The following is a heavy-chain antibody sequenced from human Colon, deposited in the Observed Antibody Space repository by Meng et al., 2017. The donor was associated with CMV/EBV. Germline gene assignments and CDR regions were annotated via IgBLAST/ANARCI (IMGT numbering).Heavy chain of an antibody. J-gene: IGHJ5*02. V-gene: IGHV3-23*01. D-gene: IGHD2-21*01. CDR2: ISGSGGST. CDR3: AKSQSGVIGSIRFDP. Sequence: GESLKISCAASGFTFSSYAMSWVRQAPGKGLEWVSTISGSGGSTYYADSVKGRFTISRDNSKNTVDLQMNSLRAEDTALYYCAKSQSGVIGSIRFDPWGQGTLVTVSS. CDR1: GFTFSSYA.